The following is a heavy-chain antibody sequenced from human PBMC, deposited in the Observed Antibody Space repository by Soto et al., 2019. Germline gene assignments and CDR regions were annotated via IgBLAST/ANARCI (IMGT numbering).Heavy chain of an antibody. V-gene: IGHV4-34*01. CDR1: GWSFSGYY. Sequence: PSETLSLTCAVYGWSFSGYYWSWIRQPPGKGLEWIGEINHSGSTNYNPSLKSRVTISVDTSKNQFSLKLSSVTAADTAVYYCARGQKETYYYDSSGYYPTYYFDYWGQGTLVTVSS. D-gene: IGHD3-22*01. CDR2: INHSGST. CDR3: ARGQKETYYYDSSGYYPTYYFDY. J-gene: IGHJ4*02.